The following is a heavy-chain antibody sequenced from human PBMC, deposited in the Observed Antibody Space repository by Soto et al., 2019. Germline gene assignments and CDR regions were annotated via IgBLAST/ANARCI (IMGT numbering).Heavy chain of an antibody. J-gene: IGHJ6*02. V-gene: IGHV2-5*02. CDR1: GFSLTTSGVS. Sequence: QITLKESGPTLVKPTQTLTLTCTFSGFSLTTSGVSVGWIRQPPGKALEWLTLIYWDDDKRYSPSLKNRLTITKDTSKNQVVLTMTNMDPLDTATYYCTLSDVFGDNYFALDVWGQGTTVTVS. CDR3: TLSDVFGDNYFALDV. D-gene: IGHD3-10*01. CDR2: IYWDDDK.